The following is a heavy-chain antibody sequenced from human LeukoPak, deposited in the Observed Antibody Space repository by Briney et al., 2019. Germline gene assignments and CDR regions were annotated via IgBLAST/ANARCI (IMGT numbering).Heavy chain of an antibody. CDR1: GYTFTSFG. D-gene: IGHD2-15*01. J-gene: IGHJ4*02. CDR2: IGAHNGDT. Sequence: ASVNVSCKPSGYTFTSFGISWVRQAPGQGLEWMGWIGAHNGDTNYAQKFQGRVTMTTDTSTSTAYMDLRSLRSDDTAVYYCTRDHCSGDNCPSFDYWGQGTLVTVSS. CDR3: TRDHCSGDNCPSFDY. V-gene: IGHV1-18*04.